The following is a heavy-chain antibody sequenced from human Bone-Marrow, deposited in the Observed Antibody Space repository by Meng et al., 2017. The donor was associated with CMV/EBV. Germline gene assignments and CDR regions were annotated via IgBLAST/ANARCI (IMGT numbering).Heavy chain of an antibody. V-gene: IGHV3-20*04. D-gene: IGHD6-13*01. CDR1: GFTFDDYG. J-gene: IGHJ6*02. CDR3: ARGLRAAAKHNYYGKDV. CDR2: INWNGGST. Sequence: GESLKISCAASGFTFDDYGMSWVRQAPGKGLEWVSGINWNGGSTGYADPVKGRFTISRDNAKNSLYLQMNSLRAEDTALYYCARGLRAAAKHNYYGKDVWGQGTTVTVSS.